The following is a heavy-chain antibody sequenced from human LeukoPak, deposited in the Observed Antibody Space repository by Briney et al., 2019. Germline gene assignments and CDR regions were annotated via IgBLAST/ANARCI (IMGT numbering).Heavy chain of an antibody. J-gene: IGHJ4*02. CDR3: ARVMGLYYYDSSGYPLATMPFDY. D-gene: IGHD3-22*01. CDR2: ISAYNGNT. Sequence: GASVKVSCKASGGTFSSYAISWVRQAPGQGLEWMGWISAYNGNTNYAQKLQGRVTMTTDTSTSTAYMELRSLRSDDTAVYYCARVMGLYYYDSSGYPLATMPFDYWGQGTLVTVSS. CDR1: GGTFSSYA. V-gene: IGHV1-18*01.